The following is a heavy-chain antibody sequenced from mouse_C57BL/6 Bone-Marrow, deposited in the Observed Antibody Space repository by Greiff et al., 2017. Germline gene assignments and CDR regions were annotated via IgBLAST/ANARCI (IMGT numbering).Heavy chain of an antibody. CDR2: ISSGSSTI. V-gene: IGHV5-17*01. Sequence: EVHLVESGGGLVKPGGSLTLSCAASGFTFSDYGMHWVRQAPEKGLEWVAYISSGSSTIYYAVTVKGRFTISRDNAKNTLFLQMTRLRSEDTARYYCARCDYNYERAWFAYWGQGTLVTVSA. CDR1: GFTFSDYG. J-gene: IGHJ3*01. D-gene: IGHD2-12*01. CDR3: ARCDYNYERAWFAY.